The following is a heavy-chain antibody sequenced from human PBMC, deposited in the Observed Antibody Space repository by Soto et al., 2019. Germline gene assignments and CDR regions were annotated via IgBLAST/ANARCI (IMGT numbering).Heavy chain of an antibody. J-gene: IGHJ6*02. D-gene: IGHD1-26*01. CDR3: ASSRAWELLDYYYGMDV. CDR2: INPSGGST. CDR1: GYTFTSYY. Sequence: ASVKVSCKASGYTFTSYYMHWVRQAPGQGLEWMGIINPSGGSTSYAQKFQGRVTMTRDTSTSTVYMELSSLRSEDTAVYYCASSRAWELLDYYYGMDVWGQGTTVTVSS. V-gene: IGHV1-46*01.